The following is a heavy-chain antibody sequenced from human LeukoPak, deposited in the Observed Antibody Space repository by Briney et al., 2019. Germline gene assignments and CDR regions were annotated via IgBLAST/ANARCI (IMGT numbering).Heavy chain of an antibody. Sequence: PSETLSLTCTVSGASISSYYWSWIRQPAGKGLEWIGRIYTSGSTNYNPSLKSRVTMSVDTSKNQFSLKLSSVTAADTAVYYCARHYEIKNRYYFDYWGQGTLVTVSS. D-gene: IGHD3-9*01. CDR1: GASISSYY. CDR3: ARHYEIKNRYYFDY. CDR2: IYTSGST. J-gene: IGHJ4*02. V-gene: IGHV4-4*07.